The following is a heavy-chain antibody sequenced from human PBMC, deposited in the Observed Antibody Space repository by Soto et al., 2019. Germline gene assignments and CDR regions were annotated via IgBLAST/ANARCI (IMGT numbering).Heavy chain of an antibody. V-gene: IGHV3-48*01. CDR1: GGTFGAYS. CDR3: ARMGGRHAFDI. J-gene: IGHJ3*02. Sequence: VQLVESGGGLVEPGGSLRLSCAASGGTFGAYSMNWVRQAPGKGPEWLSYISYSTTTIFYAESVQGRFTVSRDNANNSLLLHMNSLRVEATALYYCARMGGRHAFDIWGQGTMVTVSS. CDR2: ISYSTTTI. D-gene: IGHD1-26*01.